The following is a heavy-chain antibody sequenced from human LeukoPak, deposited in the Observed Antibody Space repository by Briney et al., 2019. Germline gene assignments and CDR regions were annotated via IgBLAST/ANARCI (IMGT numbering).Heavy chain of an antibody. Sequence: ASVKVSCKASGGTFSSYAISWVRQAPGRGLEWMGWINPNSGGTNYAQKFQGRVTMTRDTSISTAYMELSRLRSDDTAVYYCAREYFGEFPDYWGQGTLVTVSS. CDR3: AREYFGEFPDY. CDR2: INPNSGGT. D-gene: IGHD3-10*01. CDR1: GGTFSSYA. V-gene: IGHV1-2*02. J-gene: IGHJ4*02.